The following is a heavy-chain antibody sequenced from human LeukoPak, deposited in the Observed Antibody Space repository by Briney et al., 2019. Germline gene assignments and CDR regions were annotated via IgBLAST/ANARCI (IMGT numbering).Heavy chain of an antibody. Sequence: SETLSLTCTVSGGSISSSSYYWGWIRQPPGKGLEWIGSIYYSGSTYYNPSLKSRVTISVDTSKNQFSLKLSSVTAADTAVYYCARSDCSGGSCYVYWGQGTLVTVSP. CDR3: ARSDCSGGSCYVY. V-gene: IGHV4-39*01. J-gene: IGHJ4*02. D-gene: IGHD2-15*01. CDR1: GGSISSSSYY. CDR2: IYYSGST.